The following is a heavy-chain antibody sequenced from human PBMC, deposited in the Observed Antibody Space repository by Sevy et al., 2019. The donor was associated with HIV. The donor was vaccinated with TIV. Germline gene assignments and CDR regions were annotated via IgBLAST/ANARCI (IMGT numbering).Heavy chain of an antibody. D-gene: IGHD6-13*01. CDR1: GFTFSDHY. V-gene: IGHV3-72*01. Sequence: GGSLRLSCVASGFTFSDHYMEWVRQAPGKGLEWVGRTRNKADGYTTEYAGSVKGRFTISRDNSKNSLYVQMNSLKTEDTAVYYCATHAGIAAAGRVFDYWGQGTLVTVSS. J-gene: IGHJ4*02. CDR3: ATHAGIAAAGRVFDY. CDR2: TRNKADGYTT.